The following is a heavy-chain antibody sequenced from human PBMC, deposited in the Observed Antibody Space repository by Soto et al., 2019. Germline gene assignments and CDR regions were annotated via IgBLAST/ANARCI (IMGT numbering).Heavy chain of an antibody. Sequence: QVQLVQSGAEVKKPGASVKVSCKASGYTFTSYGISWVRQAPGQGLEWMGWISAYNGNTNYAQKLQGRVTMTTDTSPSTAYKEQRRLRADDTAVYYCARGSLIRSRSDGYYYGMDVWGQGTTVTVSS. D-gene: IGHD6-19*01. CDR3: ARGSLIRSRSDGYYYGMDV. J-gene: IGHJ6*02. CDR2: ISAYNGNT. CDR1: GYTFTSYG. V-gene: IGHV1-18*04.